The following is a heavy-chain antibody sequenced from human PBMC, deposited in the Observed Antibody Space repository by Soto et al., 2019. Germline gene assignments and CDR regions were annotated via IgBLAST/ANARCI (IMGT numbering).Heavy chain of an antibody. Sequence: SETLSLTCSVSGGNISNPIYYWSWIRQPPGKGLEWIGYIYYSGSTNYNPSLKSRVTISVDTSKNQFSLKLSSVTAADTAVYYCARDLYYDFWSGYISDYYYGMDVWGQGTTVTVSS. V-gene: IGHV4-61*01. J-gene: IGHJ6*02. D-gene: IGHD3-3*01. CDR2: IYYSGST. CDR3: ARDLYYDFWSGYISDYYYGMDV. CDR1: GGNISNPIYY.